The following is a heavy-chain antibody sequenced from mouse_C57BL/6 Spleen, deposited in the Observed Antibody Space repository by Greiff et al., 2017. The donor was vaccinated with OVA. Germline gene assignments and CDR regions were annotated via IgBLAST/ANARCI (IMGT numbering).Heavy chain of an antibody. V-gene: IGHV5-17*01. D-gene: IGHD2-4*01. CDR3: ARGYYDYDY. CDR2: ISSGCSTI. CDR1: GFTFSNYG. Sequence: EVKLMESGGGLVKPGGSLKLSCAASGFTFSNYGMHWVRQAPEKGLEWVAYISSGCSTIYYAVNVKGRFTISRANAKNTLFLQMTSVRSEDTAMYYWARGYYDYDYWGQGTTLTVSS. J-gene: IGHJ2*01.